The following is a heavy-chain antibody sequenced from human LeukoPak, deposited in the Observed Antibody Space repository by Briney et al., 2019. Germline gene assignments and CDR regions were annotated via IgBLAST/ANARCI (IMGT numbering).Heavy chain of an antibody. J-gene: IGHJ6*04. CDR2: INHSGST. CDR3: ARILRMDV. V-gene: IGHV4-34*01. Sequence: PSETLSLTCAVYGGSFSGYYWSWIRQPPGKGLEWTGEINHSGSTNYNPSLKSRVTISVDTSKNQFSLKLSSVTAADTAVYYCARILRMDVWGKGTTVTVSS. CDR1: GGSFSGYY.